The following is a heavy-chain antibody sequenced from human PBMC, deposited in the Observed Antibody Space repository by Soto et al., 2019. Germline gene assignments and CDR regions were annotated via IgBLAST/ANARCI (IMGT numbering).Heavy chain of an antibody. Sequence: QVQLVQSGAEVKKPGSSVRVSCKASRGTFSSYAIAWVRQAPGQGLEWMGVIIPIFGTANYAQKFQGRVTITADESTSTAYLELSSLRSEDTAVYFCARGKGYNWNDVGDYWGQGTLVTVSS. CDR1: RGTFSSYA. CDR3: ARGKGYNWNDVGDY. J-gene: IGHJ4*02. CDR2: IIPIFGTA. V-gene: IGHV1-69*12. D-gene: IGHD1-1*01.